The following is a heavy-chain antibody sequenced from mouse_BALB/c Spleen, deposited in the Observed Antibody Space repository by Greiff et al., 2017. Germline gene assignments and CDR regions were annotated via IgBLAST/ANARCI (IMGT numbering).Heavy chain of an antibody. CDR1: GFTFTDYY. V-gene: IGHV7-3*02. CDR3: ARDPFYYDYDESYAMDY. D-gene: IGHD2-4*01. Sequence: EVKLMESGGGLVQPGGSLRLSCATSGFTFTDYYMSWVRQPPGKALEWLGFIRNKANGYTTEYSASVKGRFTISRDNSQSILYLQMNTLRAEDSATYYCARDPFYYDYDESYAMDYWGQGTSVTVSS. J-gene: IGHJ4*01. CDR2: IRNKANGYTT.